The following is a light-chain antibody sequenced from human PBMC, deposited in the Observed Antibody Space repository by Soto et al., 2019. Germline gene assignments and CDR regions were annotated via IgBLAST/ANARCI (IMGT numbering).Light chain of an antibody. CDR3: QQSNTYPWT. V-gene: IGKV1-5*01. J-gene: IGKJ1*01. Sequence: DIQMTQSPSTLSAFVGDRVTITCRASQSIGRWLAWYQQKPGKAPKLLIFDASSLQSGVPSRFSGSGSGTEFTLTISSLQAEDVATYYCQQSNTYPWTFGQGTKVDIK. CDR1: QSIGRW. CDR2: DAS.